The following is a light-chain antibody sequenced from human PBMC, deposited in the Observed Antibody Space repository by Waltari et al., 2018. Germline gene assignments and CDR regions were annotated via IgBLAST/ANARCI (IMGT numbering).Light chain of an antibody. CDR2: WAS. J-gene: IGKJ3*01. V-gene: IGKV4-1*01. CDR1: PTLYRSNNKNY. Sequence: DIVMTQSPDSLAVSLGERATINCKSSPTLYRSNNKNYLAWYQQKPGQPPQMLMYWASTRESGVPDRCSGSGSGTDFTLTITSLQAEDVAVYYCQQYYNTPPTFGPGTKVDIK. CDR3: QQYYNTPPT.